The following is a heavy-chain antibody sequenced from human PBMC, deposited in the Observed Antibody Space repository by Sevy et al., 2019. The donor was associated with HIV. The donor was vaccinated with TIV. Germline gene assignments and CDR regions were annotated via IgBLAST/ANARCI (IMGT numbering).Heavy chain of an antibody. V-gene: IGHV3-11*01. CDR1: GFTFSDYY. D-gene: IGHD4-17*01. J-gene: IGHJ6*02. CDR3: ARDHVKDGDLGDYYYSAMDV. CDR2: ISGSDNTI. Sequence: GGSLRLSCVASGFTFSDYYMSWIRQAPGKGLEWLSYISGSDNTIYYADSVKGRFTISRDNAKNSLYLQMNSLRAEETAVYYCARDHVKDGDLGDYYYSAMDVWGQGTSVTVSS.